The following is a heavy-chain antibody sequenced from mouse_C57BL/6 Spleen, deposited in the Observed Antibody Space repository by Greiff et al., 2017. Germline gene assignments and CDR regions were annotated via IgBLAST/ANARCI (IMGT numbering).Heavy chain of an antibody. Sequence: QVQLQQPGAELVKPGASVKLSCKASGYTFTSYWMHWVKQRPGQGLEWIGMIHPNSGSTNYNEKFKSKATLTVDTSSSTAYMQLSSLTSEDSAVYYCARCYGSSYWYFDVWGTGTTVTVSS. J-gene: IGHJ1*03. CDR3: ARCYGSSYWYFDV. V-gene: IGHV1-64*01. CDR1: GYTFTSYW. D-gene: IGHD1-1*01. CDR2: IHPNSGST.